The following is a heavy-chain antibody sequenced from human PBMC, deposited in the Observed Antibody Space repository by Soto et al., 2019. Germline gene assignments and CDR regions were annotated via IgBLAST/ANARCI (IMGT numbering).Heavy chain of an antibody. Sequence: GGSLRLSCAASGFTFSSYWMHWVRQTPGKGLVWVPRIDDTGSVTTYADSVKGRFTISRDNAKNTLYLQMNSLRAEDTAVYYCARDQTVAGPTTFDYCGQGTLVTVSS. CDR1: GFTFSSYW. V-gene: IGHV3-74*01. CDR3: ARDQTVAGPTTFDY. D-gene: IGHD6-19*01. CDR2: IDDTGSVT. J-gene: IGHJ4*02.